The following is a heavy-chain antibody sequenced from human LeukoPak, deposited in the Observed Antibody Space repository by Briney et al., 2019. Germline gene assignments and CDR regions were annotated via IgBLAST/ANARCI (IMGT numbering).Heavy chain of an antibody. D-gene: IGHD5-18*01. V-gene: IGHV3-30-3*01. J-gene: IGHJ4*02. CDR2: ISYDGSNK. Sequence: GGSLRLSCAASGFTFSSYAMHWVRQAPGKGLEWVAVISYDGSNKYYADSVKGRFTISRDNSKNTLYLQMNSLRAEDTAVYYCARDGAIQLWPNFDYWGQGTLVTVSS. CDR1: GFTFSSYA. CDR3: ARDGAIQLWPNFDY.